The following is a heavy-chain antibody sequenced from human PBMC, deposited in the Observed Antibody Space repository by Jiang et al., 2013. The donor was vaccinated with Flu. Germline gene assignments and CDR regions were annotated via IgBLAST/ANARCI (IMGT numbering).Heavy chain of an antibody. V-gene: IGHV4-31*11. CDR3: ARAETVMGYCTGGTCGSWFDP. CDR2: IYYNGNS. J-gene: IGHJ5*02. Sequence: TLSLSCAVSGASISSGGYHWSWIRQFPGKGLEWLGYIYYNGNSYYNPSLKSRLSMSVDTSKNQFSLTLRSVTAADTAVYFCARAETVMGYCTGGTCGSWFDPWGQGNLVTVSS. CDR1: GASISSGGYH. D-gene: IGHD2-15*01.